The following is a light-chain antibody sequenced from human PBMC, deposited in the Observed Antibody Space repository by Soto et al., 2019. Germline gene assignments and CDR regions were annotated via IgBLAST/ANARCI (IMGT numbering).Light chain of an antibody. CDR3: QTWGTGIHV. CDR2: LYTDGSH. V-gene: IGLV4-69*01. J-gene: IGLJ2*01. CDR1: GGHSRYA. Sequence: QPVLTQSPSASASLGASVKLTCTLSGGHSRYAIAWHQQQPEKGPRYLMKLYTDGSHSKGDGIPDRFSGSSSGAERYLTISSLQSEDEADYSCQTWGTGIHVFGGGTKLTVL.